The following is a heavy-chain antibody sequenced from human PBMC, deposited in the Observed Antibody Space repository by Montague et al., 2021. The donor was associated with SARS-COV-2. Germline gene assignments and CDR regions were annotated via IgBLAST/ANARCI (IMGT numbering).Heavy chain of an antibody. D-gene: IGHD6-19*01. CDR2: ISISGST. CDR3: ARDIAVAGLFDY. V-gene: IGHV4-61*02. J-gene: IGHJ4*02. Sequence: TLSLTCTVSGGSISSDSYYWSWIRQPAGKGLEWIWRISISGSTNYNPSLKSRVTISVDTSKNQFSLKLSSVTAADTAVYYCARDIAVAGLFDYWGQGTLVTVSS. CDR1: GGSISSDSYY.